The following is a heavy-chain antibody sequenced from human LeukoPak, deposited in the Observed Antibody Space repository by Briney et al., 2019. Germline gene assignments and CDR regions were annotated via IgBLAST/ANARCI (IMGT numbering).Heavy chain of an antibody. CDR3: ARGGASSIPLDY. CDR2: ISNSGST. D-gene: IGHD1-26*01. J-gene: IGHJ4*02. CDR1: GGSIGGNSY. V-gene: IGHV4-61*01. Sequence: SETLSLTCTVSGGSIGGNSYWSWIRQPPGKGPEWIGHISNSGSTCYSPSLSSRVTISLDTSKNQFSLKLRSVTAADTAVYYCARGGASSIPLDYWGRGTLVTVSS.